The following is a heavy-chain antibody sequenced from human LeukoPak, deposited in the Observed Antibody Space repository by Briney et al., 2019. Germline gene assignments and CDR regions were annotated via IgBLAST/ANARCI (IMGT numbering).Heavy chain of an antibody. CDR2: IYYSGST. Sequence: PSETLSLTCTVSGGSISSGGYYWSWIRQHPGKGLEWIGYIYYSGSTYYNPSLRSRVTISVDTSKNQFSLKLSSVTAADTAVYYCARSSGVVVVPAAIDTNWFDPWGQGTLVTVSS. J-gene: IGHJ5*02. V-gene: IGHV4-31*03. CDR1: GGSISSGGYY. D-gene: IGHD2-2*01. CDR3: ARSSGVVVVPAAIDTNWFDP.